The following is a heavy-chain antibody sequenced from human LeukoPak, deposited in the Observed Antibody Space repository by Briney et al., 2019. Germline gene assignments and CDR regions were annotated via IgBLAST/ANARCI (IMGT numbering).Heavy chain of an antibody. CDR1: GFTFNSYS. V-gene: IGHV3-21*01. Sequence: VGSLRLSCAASGFTFNSYSMNWVRQAPGKGLEWVSSISGSGSYIYYADSLRGRFTMSRDNAKNSLYLQMNSLRAEDTAVYYCATSPTYPPDYWGQGTLVTVSS. CDR3: ATSPTYPPDY. CDR2: ISGSGSYI. J-gene: IGHJ4*02.